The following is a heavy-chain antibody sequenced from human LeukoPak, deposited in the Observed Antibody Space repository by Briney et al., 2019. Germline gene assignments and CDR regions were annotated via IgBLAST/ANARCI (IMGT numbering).Heavy chain of an antibody. CDR1: GFNFRAYW. CDR3: ARDARFGELLSIGGDY. CDR2: ISSSSSYI. Sequence: GGSLRLSCTTSGFNFRAYWMGWVRQAPGKGLEWVSSISSSSSYIYYADSVKGRFTISRDNAKNSLYLQMNSLRAEDTAVYYCARDARFGELLSIGGDYWGQGTLVTVSS. V-gene: IGHV3-21*01. J-gene: IGHJ4*02. D-gene: IGHD3-10*01.